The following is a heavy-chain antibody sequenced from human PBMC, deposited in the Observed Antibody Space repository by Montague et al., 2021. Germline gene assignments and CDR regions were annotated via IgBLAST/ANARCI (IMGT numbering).Heavy chain of an antibody. D-gene: IGHD4-17*01. J-gene: IGHJ5*01. Sequence: SLRLSCAASGFVFSSYWMTWFRRAPGKGLEWVANIKQDGFEKYYVESVRGRFTISRDNDKDSLYLQMNSLGVEDTAMYYCAKGGTTAMTPSSAWGHGTLVTVSS. CDR2: IKQDGFEK. V-gene: IGHV3-7*01. CDR1: GFVFSSYW. CDR3: AKGGTTAMTPSSA.